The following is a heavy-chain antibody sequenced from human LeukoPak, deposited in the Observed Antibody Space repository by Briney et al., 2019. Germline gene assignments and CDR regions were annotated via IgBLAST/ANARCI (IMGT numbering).Heavy chain of an antibody. CDR1: RGTFSSYA. J-gene: IGHJ4*02. CDR2: IIPIFGTA. D-gene: IGHD5-18*01. Sequence: ASVKVSCKASRGTFSSYAISWVRQAPGQGLEWMGGIIPIFGTANYAQKFQGRVTITTDESTSTAYMELSSLRSEDTAVYYCARGYSYGYRGLGGNFDYWGQGTLVTVSS. V-gene: IGHV1-69*05. CDR3: ARGYSYGYRGLGGNFDY.